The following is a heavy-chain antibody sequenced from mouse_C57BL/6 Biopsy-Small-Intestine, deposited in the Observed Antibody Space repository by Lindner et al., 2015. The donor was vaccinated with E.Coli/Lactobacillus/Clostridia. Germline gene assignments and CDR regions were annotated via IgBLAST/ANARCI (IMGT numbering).Heavy chain of an antibody. Sequence: SVKVSCKASGDTFSSSSLVGCDRPLDKALSGWEGSSPILGTSNYAQKFQDRVTITADFSTSTVSMELSSLRSEDTAVYYCASAWAAAGFFESWGHGTQVTVSS. V-gene: IGHV1S126*01. J-gene: IGHJ4*01. CDR1: GDTFSSSS. CDR3: ASAWAAAGFFES. CDR2: SSPILGTS. D-gene: IGHD6-1*01.